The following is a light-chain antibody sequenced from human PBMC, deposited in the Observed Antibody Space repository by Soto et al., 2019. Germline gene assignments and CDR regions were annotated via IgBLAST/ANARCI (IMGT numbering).Light chain of an antibody. J-gene: IGKJ1*01. CDR1: QSVTSN. V-gene: IGKV3-15*01. Sequence: EIVMTQSPATLALSPGGRATLSCRASQSVTSNLTWYQHKPGQAPRLLIYGASTRATGVPARFSGSGSGTEFTLTISSLQSEDFAVYYCQQYNDWWTFGQGTKVDIK. CDR3: QQYNDWWT. CDR2: GAS.